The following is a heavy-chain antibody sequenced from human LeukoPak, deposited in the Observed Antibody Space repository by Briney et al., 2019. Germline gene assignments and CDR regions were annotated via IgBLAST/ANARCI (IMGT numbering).Heavy chain of an antibody. CDR2: ISYDRSNK. V-gene: IGHV3-30*04. CDR1: GFTFSSYA. CDR3: ARYLYLWGDGDYLFDY. D-gene: IGHD4-17*01. J-gene: IGHJ4*02. Sequence: GSPLRLSCAACGFTFSSYAMHLRRAARGGVVGVAAVISYDRSNKYYADSVKGRFTISRDNSKNTLYLQMNSLRAEDTAVYYCARYLYLWGDGDYLFDYWGQGTLVTVSS.